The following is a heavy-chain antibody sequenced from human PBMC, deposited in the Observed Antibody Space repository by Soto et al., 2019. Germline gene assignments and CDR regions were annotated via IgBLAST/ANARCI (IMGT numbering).Heavy chain of an antibody. Sequence: ASVKVSCTASGYTFTSYDINWVRLATGQGLEWMGWMNPNSGNTGYAQKFQGRVTMTRNTSISTAYMELSSLRSEDTAVYYCARAERGCSGGSCYSDWFDPWGQGTLVTVSS. CDR2: MNPNSGNT. CDR3: ARAERGCSGGSCYSDWFDP. J-gene: IGHJ5*02. V-gene: IGHV1-8*01. CDR1: GYTFTSYD. D-gene: IGHD2-15*01.